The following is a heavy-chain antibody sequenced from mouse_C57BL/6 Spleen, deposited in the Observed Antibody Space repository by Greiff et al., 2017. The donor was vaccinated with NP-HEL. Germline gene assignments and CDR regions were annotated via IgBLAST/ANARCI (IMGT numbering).Heavy chain of an antibody. CDR3: ARDSSGYRGYAMDY. CDR1: GYTFTDYN. Sequence: VQLQQSGPELVKPGASVKIPCKASGYTFTDYNMDWVKQSHGKSLEWIGDINPNNGGTIYNQKFKGKATLTVDKSSSTAYMELRSLTSEDTAVYYCARDSSGYRGYAMDYWGQGTSVTVSS. J-gene: IGHJ4*01. D-gene: IGHD3-2*02. CDR2: INPNNGGT. V-gene: IGHV1-18*01.